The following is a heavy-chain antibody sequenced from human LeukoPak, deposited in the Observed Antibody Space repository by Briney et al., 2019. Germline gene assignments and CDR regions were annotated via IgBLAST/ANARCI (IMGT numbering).Heavy chain of an antibody. D-gene: IGHD4-23*01. J-gene: IGHJ4*02. CDR2: IKEDKTEE. CDR3: VRAGWELDY. CDR1: GFNIKYYW. V-gene: IGHV3-7*01. Sequence: PGGSLRLSCAASGFNIKYYWMSWVRQAPGKGLEWVAHIKEDKTEEYYVDSVRGRFTISKDDAKSYVYLQMSSLTAEDTAVYYCVRAGWELDYWGQEALVIVSS.